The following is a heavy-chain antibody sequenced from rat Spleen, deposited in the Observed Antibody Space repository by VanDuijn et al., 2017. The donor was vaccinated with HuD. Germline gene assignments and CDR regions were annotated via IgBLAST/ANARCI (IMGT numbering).Heavy chain of an antibody. CDR2: INEDSSTI. CDR3: SREDEDVDY. CDR1: GFNFNDYW. V-gene: IGHV4-2*01. J-gene: IGHJ2*01. Sequence: EVKLVESGGGLVQPGRSLKLSCAASGFNFNDYWMGWVRQASGKGLEWIGEINEDSSTIKYTPSLKDKFTISRDNAQNTLYLQMSKLGSEDTAIYYCSREDEDVDYWGQGVMVTVSS.